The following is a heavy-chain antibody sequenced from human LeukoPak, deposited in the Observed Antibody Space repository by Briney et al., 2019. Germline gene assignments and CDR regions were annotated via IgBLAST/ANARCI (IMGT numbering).Heavy chain of an antibody. CDR2: INPFNSKT. Sequence: ASVKVSCKASGYTFLSYGVSWVRQAPGQGLEWMGWINPFNSKTNYAQKFQGRVTLTTDTSTNRAYMELGSLTSDDTAMYYCARESGGSMGYFFDKWGQGTLVTVSS. J-gene: IGHJ4*02. V-gene: IGHV1-18*01. D-gene: IGHD2-15*01. CDR1: GYTFLSYG. CDR3: ARESGGSMGYFFDK.